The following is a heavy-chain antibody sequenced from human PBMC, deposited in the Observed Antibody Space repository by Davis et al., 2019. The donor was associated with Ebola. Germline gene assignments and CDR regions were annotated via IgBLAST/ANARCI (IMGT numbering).Heavy chain of an antibody. J-gene: IGHJ4*02. CDR3: TRGGGDGYNWVGWDY. CDR2: IRSKAYGGTT. CDR1: GFTFGDYA. Sequence: PGGSLRLSCTASGFTFGDYAMSWVRQAPGKGLEWVGFIRSKAYGGTTEYAASVKGRFTISRDDSKSIAYLQMNSLKTEDTAVYYCTRGGGDGYNWVGWDYWGQGTLVTVSS. D-gene: IGHD5-24*01. V-gene: IGHV3-49*04.